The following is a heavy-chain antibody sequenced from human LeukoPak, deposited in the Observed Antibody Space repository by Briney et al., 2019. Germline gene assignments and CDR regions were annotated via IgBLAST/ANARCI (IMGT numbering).Heavy chain of an antibody. Sequence: GGFLRLSCAASGFTFGAYTINWARRAPGKGLEWVASINHNGNVNYYVDSVKGRFTISRDNAKNSLYLQMSNLRAEDTAVYFCARGGGLDVWGQGATVTVSS. J-gene: IGHJ6*02. CDR1: GFTFGAYT. V-gene: IGHV3-7*03. CDR2: INHNGNVN. D-gene: IGHD3-16*01. CDR3: ARGGGLDV.